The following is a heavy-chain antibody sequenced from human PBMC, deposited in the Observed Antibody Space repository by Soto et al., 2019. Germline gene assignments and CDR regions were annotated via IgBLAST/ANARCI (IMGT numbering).Heavy chain of an antibody. V-gene: IGHV3-7*01. Sequence: PGGSLRLSCAASGFTFSSYWMSWVRQAPGKGLEWVANIKQDGSEKYYVDSVKGRFTISRDNAKNSLYLQMNSLRAEDTAVYYCARVKTSGYDVYFDYWGQGTLVTVSS. CDR3: ARVKTSGYDVYFDY. CDR1: GFTFSSYW. D-gene: IGHD5-12*01. CDR2: IKQDGSEK. J-gene: IGHJ4*02.